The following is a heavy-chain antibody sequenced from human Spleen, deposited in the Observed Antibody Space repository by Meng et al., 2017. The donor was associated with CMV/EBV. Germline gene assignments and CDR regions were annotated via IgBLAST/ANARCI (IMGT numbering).Heavy chain of an antibody. CDR1: GFTFSSYG. V-gene: IGHV3-21*01. CDR2: ISSSSSYI. D-gene: IGHD3-3*01. Sequence: GGSLRLSCAASGFTFSSYGMHWVRQAPGKGLEWVSSISSSSSYIYYADSVKGRFTISRDNAKNSLYLQMSSLRAEDSAVYYCARLSPNVFLSGYWMGDYDYGMDVWGQGTTVIVSS. CDR3: ARLSPNVFLSGYWMGDYDYGMDV. J-gene: IGHJ6*02.